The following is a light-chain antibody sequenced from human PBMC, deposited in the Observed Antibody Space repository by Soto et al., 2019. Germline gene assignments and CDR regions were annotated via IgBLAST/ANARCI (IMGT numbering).Light chain of an antibody. Sequence: QSVLTQPPSASGSPGQSVTISCTGTSSDVGGYNYVSWYQQHPGKAPKLMIYEVLNRPSGVPDRFSGSKSDNTASLTVSGLQAEDEADYYCTSYAGNNNLVFGGGTKVTVL. J-gene: IGLJ3*02. CDR2: EVL. CDR3: TSYAGNNNLV. CDR1: SSDVGGYNY. V-gene: IGLV2-8*01.